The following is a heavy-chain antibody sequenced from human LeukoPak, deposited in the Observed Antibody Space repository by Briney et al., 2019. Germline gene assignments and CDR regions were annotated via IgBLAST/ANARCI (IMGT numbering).Heavy chain of an antibody. D-gene: IGHD6-13*01. J-gene: IGHJ4*02. Sequence: GGSLRLSCAASRFTFSTYSMTWVRQAPGKGLEWVSIISGGGDNRYYADSVKGRFTISRDNSKNSLYLQMNSLRAEDTAVYYCARDVYSSSWYGGIRSEVVDYWGQGTLVTVSS. V-gene: IGHV3-21*05. CDR2: ISGGGDNR. CDR3: ARDVYSSSWYGGIRSEVVDY. CDR1: RFTFSTYS.